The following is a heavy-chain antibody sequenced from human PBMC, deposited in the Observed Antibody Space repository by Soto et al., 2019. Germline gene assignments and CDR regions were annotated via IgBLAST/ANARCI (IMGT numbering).Heavy chain of an antibody. CDR1: GYTFTSYG. D-gene: IGHD3-10*01. CDR2: ISAYNGNT. CDR3: ARDHGSGKNLVLWEDY. J-gene: IGHJ4*02. V-gene: IGHV1-18*01. Sequence: QVQLVQSGAEVKKPGASVKVSCKASGYTFTSYGISWVRQAPGQGLEWRGWISAYNGNTNYAQQLQGRVIMTRYTSTSTAYMELRSLTSDDTAVYYCARDHGSGKNLVLWEDYLDQGTLVTFSS.